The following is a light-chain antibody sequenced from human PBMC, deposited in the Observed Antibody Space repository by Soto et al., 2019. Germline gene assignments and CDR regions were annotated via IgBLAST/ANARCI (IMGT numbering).Light chain of an antibody. Sequence: QYVLTQPPSASGSPGQSGTISCAGTSSDIGIYDHVSWYQQHPGKAPKLMIYDVTKRPSGVPDRFSGSKSGNAASLTVSGLQTEDEADYYCSSFAGSNNVVLGGGTTLTVL. CDR3: SSFAGSNNVV. CDR1: SSDIGIYDH. CDR2: DVT. V-gene: IGLV2-8*01. J-gene: IGLJ3*02.